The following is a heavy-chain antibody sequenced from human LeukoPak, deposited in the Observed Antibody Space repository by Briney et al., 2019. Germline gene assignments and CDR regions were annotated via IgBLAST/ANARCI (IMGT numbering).Heavy chain of an antibody. J-gene: IGHJ4*02. D-gene: IGHD6-19*01. Sequence: KPSETLSLTCTVSGGSISSFYWSWVRQPPGKGLEWIGYIYYSETTNYNPSLKSRVTISADVSKNQFSLKLRSMTAADTAVYYCARHGSGYSSVFDYWGQGTLVTVSS. CDR1: GGSISSFY. V-gene: IGHV4-59*08. CDR2: IYYSETT. CDR3: ARHGSGYSSVFDY.